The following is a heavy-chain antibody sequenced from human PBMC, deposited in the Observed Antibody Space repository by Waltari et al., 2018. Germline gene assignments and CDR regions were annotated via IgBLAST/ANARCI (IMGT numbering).Heavy chain of an antibody. V-gene: IGHV1-2*06. J-gene: IGHJ5*02. CDR3: ARGDGYTDNWLDP. CDR2: SNPKRGGT. Sequence: QVQLVQSGAEVKKPRASVKVSCKASGYTFTGYYIHWVRQAPGQGLEWRGRSNPKRGGTNYAGKCQGRVTMTRDTSISTAYMELRRLRSDDTAVYYCARGDGYTDNWLDPWGQGTLVTVSS. CDR1: GYTFTGYY. D-gene: IGHD5-12*01.